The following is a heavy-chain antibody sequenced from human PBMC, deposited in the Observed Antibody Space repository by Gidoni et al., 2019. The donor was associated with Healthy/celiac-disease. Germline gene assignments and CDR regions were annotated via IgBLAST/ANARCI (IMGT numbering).Heavy chain of an antibody. Sequence: QVQLQQWGAGLLKPSETLSLTCAVYGGSFSGYYWSWIRQPPGKGLEWIGEINHSGSTNYNPSRKSRVTISVDTSKNQFTLKLSSVTAADTAVDYCARGAYGDGYYYYGMDVWGQGTTVTVSS. D-gene: IGHD4-17*01. CDR3: ARGAYGDGYYYYGMDV. V-gene: IGHV4-34*01. J-gene: IGHJ6*02. CDR1: GGSFSGYY. CDR2: INHSGST.